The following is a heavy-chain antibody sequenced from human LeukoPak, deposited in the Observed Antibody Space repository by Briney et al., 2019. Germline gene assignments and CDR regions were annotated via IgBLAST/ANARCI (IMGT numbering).Heavy chain of an antibody. J-gene: IGHJ4*02. CDR1: GFTFSSYS. V-gene: IGHV3-48*01. D-gene: IGHD3-16*01. Sequence: GGSLRLSCTASGFTFSSYSMNWVRQAPGEGLEWVSYISTSSSTIYYADSVKGRFTISRDDAKNSLYLQMNSLRAEDTAVYYCARDPPSGGFDSWGQGTLVTVYS. CDR3: ARDPPSGGFDS. CDR2: ISTSSSTI.